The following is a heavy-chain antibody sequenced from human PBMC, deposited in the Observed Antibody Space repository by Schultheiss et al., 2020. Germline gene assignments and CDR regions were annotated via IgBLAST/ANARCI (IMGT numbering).Heavy chain of an antibody. CDR1: GLTFSSYS. D-gene: IGHD2-15*01. J-gene: IGHJ4*02. CDR2: ISSSSSYI. Sequence: GGSLRLSCAASGLTFSSYSMNWVRQAPGKGLELVSSISSSSSYIYYADSVKGRFTISRDNAKNSLYLQMNSLRAEDTAVYYCASTYCSGGSCYFIDYWGQGTLVTVSS. V-gene: IGHV3-21*01. CDR3: ASTYCSGGSCYFIDY.